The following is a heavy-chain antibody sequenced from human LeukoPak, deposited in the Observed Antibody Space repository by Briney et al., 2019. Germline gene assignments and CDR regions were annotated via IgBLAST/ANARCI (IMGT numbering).Heavy chain of an antibody. J-gene: IGHJ6*03. CDR2: ITWDSETT. V-gene: IGHV3-20*04. CDR1: GFTFDDHG. Sequence: PGGSLRLSCAASGFTFDDHGMSWVRQAPGKGLEWVSGITWDSETTGYADSVKGRFTISRDNAKNSLYLQMNSLRAEDTALYYCARAYTSSRHYYYYYMDVWGKGTTVTASS. D-gene: IGHD6-13*01. CDR3: ARAYTSSRHYYYYYMDV.